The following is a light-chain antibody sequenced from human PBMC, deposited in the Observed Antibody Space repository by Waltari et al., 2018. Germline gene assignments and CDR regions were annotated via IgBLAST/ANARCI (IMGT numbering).Light chain of an antibody. CDR1: SSDVGGYNY. Sequence: QSALTQPASVSGSPGQSITISCTGTSSDVGGYNYVSWYQHHPGNVPKLIISEVNNRASGVSPRGSGSNSGNTAPLSISVLQTEDEADYYCSSYTSSTTLVFGTGTKVTVL. CDR2: EVN. J-gene: IGLJ1*01. V-gene: IGLV2-14*01. CDR3: SSYTSSTTLV.